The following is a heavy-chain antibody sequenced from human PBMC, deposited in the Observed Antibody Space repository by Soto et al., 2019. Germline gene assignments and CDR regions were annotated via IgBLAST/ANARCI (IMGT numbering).Heavy chain of an antibody. Sequence: QVQLVQSGAEVKKPGASVKVSCKASGSTFTSYDINWVRQATGQGLEWMGWMNPNSGNTGYAQKFQGRVTMTRNTSISTAYMELSSLRSEDTAVYYCARGYYYGSGSYTGNYYYYYMDVWGKGTTVTVSS. CDR3: ARGYYYGSGSYTGNYYYYYMDV. V-gene: IGHV1-8*01. CDR2: MNPNSGNT. J-gene: IGHJ6*03. D-gene: IGHD3-10*01. CDR1: GSTFTSYD.